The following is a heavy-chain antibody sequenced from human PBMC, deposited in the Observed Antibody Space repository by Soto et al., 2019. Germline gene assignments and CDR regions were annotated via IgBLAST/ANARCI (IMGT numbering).Heavy chain of an antibody. J-gene: IGHJ2*01. CDR1: GGSISSYY. CDR2: IYYSGST. V-gene: IGHV4-59*01. D-gene: IGHD3-22*01. CDR3: ARDYYDSSGYPWYFDL. Sequence: QVQLQESGPGLVKPSETLSLTCTVSGGSISSYYWSWIRQPPGKGLEWIGYIYYSGSTNYNPSLKSRVTISVDTSKNQFSLKLSSVTAADTAVYYCARDYYDSSGYPWYFDLWGRGTLVTVSS.